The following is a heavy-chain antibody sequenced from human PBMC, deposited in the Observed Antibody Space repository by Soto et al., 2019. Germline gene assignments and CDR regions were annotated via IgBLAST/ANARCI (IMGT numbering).Heavy chain of an antibody. J-gene: IGHJ4*02. D-gene: IGHD4-17*01. V-gene: IGHV3-74*01. CDR2: INRNGDNT. CDR1: GFTISSYW. CDR3: AKDMKWGGMTTIHYFDS. Sequence: GGSLRLSCAASGFTISSYWMHWVRQAPGKGLVWVSRINRNGDNTDYADSVKGRFTISRDNAKNSLFLQMNSLRPEDTALYYCAKDMKWGGMTTIHYFDSWGQGTQVTVSS.